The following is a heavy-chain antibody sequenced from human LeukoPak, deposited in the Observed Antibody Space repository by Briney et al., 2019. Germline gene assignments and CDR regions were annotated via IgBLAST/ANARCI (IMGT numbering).Heavy chain of an antibody. V-gene: IGHV3-23*01. CDR2: VSGSGGST. CDR1: GFTFSSYA. CDR3: AKLRLVRNAFDI. J-gene: IGHJ3*02. D-gene: IGHD6-6*01. Sequence: GGSLRLSCAASGFTFSSYAMSWVRQAPGKGLEWVSAVSGSGGSTYYADSVKGRFTISRDNSKNTLYLQMNSLRAEDTAVYYCAKLRLVRNAFDIWGQGTMVTVSS.